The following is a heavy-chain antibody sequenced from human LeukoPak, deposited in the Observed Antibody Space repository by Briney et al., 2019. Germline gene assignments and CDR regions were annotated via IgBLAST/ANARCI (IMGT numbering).Heavy chain of an antibody. V-gene: IGHV3-30*18. Sequence: GGSLRLSCAASGFTFSSYGMHWVRQAPGKGLEWVAVISYDGSNKYYADSVKGRFTISRDNSKNTLYLQMNSLRAEDTAVYYCAKPPKIYYYGSGSYYMGWGQGTLVTVSS. D-gene: IGHD3-10*01. CDR1: GFTFSSYG. J-gene: IGHJ4*02. CDR2: ISYDGSNK. CDR3: AKPPKIYYYGSGSYYMG.